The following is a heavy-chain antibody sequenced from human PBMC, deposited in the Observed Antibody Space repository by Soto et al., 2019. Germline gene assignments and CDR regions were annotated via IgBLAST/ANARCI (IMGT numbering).Heavy chain of an antibody. CDR3: AKGPDVSGYYHNWFDS. CDR1: GFSFSDYA. CDR2: ISRTGDSA. J-gene: IGHJ5*01. D-gene: IGHD3-22*01. V-gene: IGHV3-23*01. Sequence: EVHLLESGGALVQPGGSLTLSCAASGFSFSDYAMSWVRQAPGKGLEWVSSISRTGDSAYYADSVKGRFAISRDRSKNRLFLQMNSLRVEDTAVYYCAKGPDVSGYYHNWFDSWGQGTLITVSS.